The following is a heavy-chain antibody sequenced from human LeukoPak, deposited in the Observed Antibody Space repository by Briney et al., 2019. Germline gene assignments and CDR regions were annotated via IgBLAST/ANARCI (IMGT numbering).Heavy chain of an antibody. CDR3: ARNSCPSGSCYDNRGYFDY. CDR1: GGSISSSSYY. J-gene: IGHJ4*02. V-gene: IGHV4-39*07. CDR2: IYYSGST. Sequence: SETLSLTCTVSGGSISSSSYYWGWIRQPPGMGLEWIGSIYYSGSTYYNPSLKSRITISVDTSKNQFSLKLSSVTAADTAVYYCARNSCPSGSCYDNRGYFDYWGQGTLVTVSS. D-gene: IGHD2-15*01.